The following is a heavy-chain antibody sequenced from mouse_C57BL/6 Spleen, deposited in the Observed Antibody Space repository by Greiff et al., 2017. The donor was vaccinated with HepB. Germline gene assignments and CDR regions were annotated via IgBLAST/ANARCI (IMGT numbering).Heavy chain of an antibody. CDR2: IDPSDSET. V-gene: IGHV1-52*01. CDR3: ARGRLLASYWYFDV. J-gene: IGHJ1*03. D-gene: IGHD6-1*01. Sequence: QVQLKQPGAELVRPGSSVKLSCKASGYTFTSYWMHWVKQRPIQGLEWIGNIDPSDSETHYNQKFKDKATLTVDKSSSTAYMQLSSLTSEDSAVYYCARGRLLASYWYFDVWGTGTTVTVSS. CDR1: GYTFTSYW.